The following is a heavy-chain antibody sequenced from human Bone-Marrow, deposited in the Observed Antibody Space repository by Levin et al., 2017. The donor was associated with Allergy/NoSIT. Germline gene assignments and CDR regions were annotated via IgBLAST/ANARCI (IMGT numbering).Heavy chain of an antibody. V-gene: IGHV3-23*01. D-gene: IGHD2-21*01. CDR2: ISGSSNYI. Sequence: PSETLSLTCAASGFTFENYAMTWVRQAPGKGLEWVSTISGSSNYIYYADAVKGRFTISRDNSKNMLYVQMNRLRAEDTALYYCVKDETRGDEPSMDVWGQGTTVSVSS. CDR1: GFTFENYA. J-gene: IGHJ6*02. CDR3: VKDETRGDEPSMDV.